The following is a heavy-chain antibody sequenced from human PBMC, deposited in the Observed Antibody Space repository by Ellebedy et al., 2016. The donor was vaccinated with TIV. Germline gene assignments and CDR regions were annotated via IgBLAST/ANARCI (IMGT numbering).Heavy chain of an antibody. D-gene: IGHD6-19*01. CDR2: IKQDGSEK. Sequence: GGFLRLSCAASGFTFSNYWMSWVRQAPGKGLEWVANIKQDGSEKYYVDSVEGRFAISRDNAKNSMYLQMNSLRDEDTAVYYCARDQWLGRAYYFDYWGQGTLLTVSS. J-gene: IGHJ4*02. CDR1: GFTFSNYW. V-gene: IGHV3-7*01. CDR3: ARDQWLGRAYYFDY.